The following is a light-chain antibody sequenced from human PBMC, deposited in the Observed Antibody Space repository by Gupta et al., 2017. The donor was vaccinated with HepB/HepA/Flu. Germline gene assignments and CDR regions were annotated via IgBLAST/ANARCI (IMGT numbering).Light chain of an antibody. CDR2: GTS. CDR1: QDINKY. V-gene: IGKV1-27*01. Sequence: DIQMTQSPSSLSASIGDRVTITCRASQDINKYLAWYQVKPGKVPKLLMFGTSAVQSGVLSRFSGSGSGTEFTLTISSLQPEDVAIYYCQKYDTAPRTFGQGTRLDIK. J-gene: IGKJ5*01. CDR3: QKYDTAPRT.